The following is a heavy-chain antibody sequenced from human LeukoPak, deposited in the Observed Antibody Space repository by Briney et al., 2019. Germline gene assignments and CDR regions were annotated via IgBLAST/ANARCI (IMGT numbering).Heavy chain of an antibody. J-gene: IGHJ1*01. CDR2: ISYDGSNK. V-gene: IGHV3-30*18. Sequence: GRSLRLSCAASGFTFSSFGMHWVRQAPGKGLEWVAVISYDGSNKYYADSVKGRFTISRDNSKSTLYLQMHSLKTEDTAVYYCAKDGTGDYDTTGYYLLGHFQCRGQGTLVTVSS. CDR3: AKDGTGDYDTTGYYLLGHFQC. CDR1: GFTFSSFG. D-gene: IGHD3-22*01.